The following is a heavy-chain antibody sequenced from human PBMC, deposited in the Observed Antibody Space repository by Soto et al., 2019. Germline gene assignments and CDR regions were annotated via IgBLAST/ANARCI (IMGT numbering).Heavy chain of an antibody. CDR3: ARWGRWLANYYYYGMDV. CDR1: GFTFSSYW. D-gene: IGHD6-19*01. CDR2: IKQDGSEK. V-gene: IGHV3-7*03. Sequence: GGSLRLSCAASGFTFSSYWMSWVRQAPGKGLEWVANIKQDGSEKYYVDSVKGRFTISRDNAKNSLYLQMNSLRAEDTAVYYCARWGRWLANYYYYGMDVWGQGTTVTVS. J-gene: IGHJ6*02.